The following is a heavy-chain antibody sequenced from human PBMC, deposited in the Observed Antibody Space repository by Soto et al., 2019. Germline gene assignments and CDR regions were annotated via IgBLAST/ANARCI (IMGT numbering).Heavy chain of an antibody. CDR2: ISYDGSNK. Sequence: PGGSRRRSCAASGFTFSSYGMHWGRQAPGKGLEWVAVISYDGSNKYYADSVKGRFTISRDNSKNTRYLQMNSLRAEDTAVYYCAKVGLVGMSSSQDFDYWGQGTLVTVSS. V-gene: IGHV3-30*18. CDR3: AKVGLVGMSSSQDFDY. D-gene: IGHD6-6*01. J-gene: IGHJ4*02. CDR1: GFTFSSYG.